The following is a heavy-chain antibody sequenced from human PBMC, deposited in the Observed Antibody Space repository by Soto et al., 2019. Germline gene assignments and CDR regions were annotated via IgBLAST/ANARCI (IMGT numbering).Heavy chain of an antibody. Sequence: SGPTLVNPTQTLTLTCTFSGFSLSTSGVGVGWIRQPPGKALEWLALIYWNDDKRYSPSLKSRLTITKDTSKNQVVLTMTNMDPVDTATYYCAHVSIWSGYYHYYYYGMDVWGQGTTVTVSS. CDR3: AHVSIWSGYYHYYYYGMDV. CDR2: IYWNDDK. CDR1: GFSLSTSGVG. V-gene: IGHV2-5*01. J-gene: IGHJ6*02. D-gene: IGHD3-3*01.